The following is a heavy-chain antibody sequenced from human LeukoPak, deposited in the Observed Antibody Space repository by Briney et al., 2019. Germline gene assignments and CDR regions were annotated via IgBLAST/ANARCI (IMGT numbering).Heavy chain of an antibody. D-gene: IGHD6-19*01. CDR1: RFTFSTYA. CDR3: ARDRIAVAGMGAFQH. J-gene: IGHJ1*01. V-gene: IGHV3-30-3*01. Sequence: GGSLRLSCAASRFTFSTYAMHWVRQAPGKGLEWVAGISNDGTNEDHADSVKGRFTIPRDNSKNTLYLQMNSLRAEDTAIYYCARDRIAVAGMGAFQHWGQGTLVTVSS. CDR2: ISNDGTNE.